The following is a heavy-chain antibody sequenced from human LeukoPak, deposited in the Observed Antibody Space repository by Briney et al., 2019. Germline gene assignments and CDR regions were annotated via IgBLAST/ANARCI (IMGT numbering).Heavy chain of an antibody. CDR2: IIPILGIA. J-gene: IGHJ4*02. CDR3: ARGRYCSSTSCYIKFDY. CDR1: GGTFSSYT. D-gene: IGHD2-2*02. Sequence: GASVKVSCKASGGTFSSYTISWVRQAPGQGLEWMGRIIPILGIANYAQKFQGRVTITADKSTSTAYMELSSLRSEDTAVYYCARGRYCSSTSCYIKFDYWGQGTLVTVSS. V-gene: IGHV1-69*02.